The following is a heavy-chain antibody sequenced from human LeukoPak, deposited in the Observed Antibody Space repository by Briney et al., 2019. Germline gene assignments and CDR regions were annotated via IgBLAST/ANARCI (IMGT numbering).Heavy chain of an antibody. Sequence: GRSLRLSCAASGFTFDDYAMHWVRQAPGKGLEWVSGISWNSGSIGYADSVKGRFTISRDNAKNSLYLQMNSLRAEDTALYYCAKGINLAVADDMFDYWGQGTLVTVSS. D-gene: IGHD6-19*01. CDR2: ISWNSGSI. J-gene: IGHJ4*02. CDR1: GFTFDDYA. CDR3: AKGINLAVADDMFDY. V-gene: IGHV3-9*01.